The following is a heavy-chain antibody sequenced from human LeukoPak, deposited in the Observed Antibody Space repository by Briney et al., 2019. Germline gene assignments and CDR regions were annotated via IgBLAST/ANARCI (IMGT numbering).Heavy chain of an antibody. J-gene: IGHJ4*02. CDR3: ASAGYSGGWYGGDY. D-gene: IGHD6-19*01. CDR1: GFTFSSYA. Sequence: GGSLRLSCAASGFTFSSYAMHWVRQAPGKGLEWVAVISYDGSNKYYADSVKGRFTISRDNSKNTLYLQMNSLRAEDTAVYYCASAGYSGGWYGGDYWGQGTLVTVSS. V-gene: IGHV3-30-3*01. CDR2: ISYDGSNK.